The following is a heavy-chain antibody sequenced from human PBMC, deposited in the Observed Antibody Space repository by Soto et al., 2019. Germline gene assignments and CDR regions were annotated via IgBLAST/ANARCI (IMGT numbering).Heavy chain of an antibody. D-gene: IGHD3-9*01. CDR1: GFTFSGYA. J-gene: IGHJ1*01. CDR3: AKDVHYDILTGIEYFHH. CDR2: ISGSAAST. Sequence: EVQLLGSGGGLVQPGGSLRLSCAASGFTFSGYAMSWVRQAPGKGLEWVSGISGSAASTNYADSVKGRFTISRDNSKSTLYLLVNRLRAEDTAVYYCAKDVHYDILTGIEYFHHWAQGTLVTVSS. V-gene: IGHV3-23*01.